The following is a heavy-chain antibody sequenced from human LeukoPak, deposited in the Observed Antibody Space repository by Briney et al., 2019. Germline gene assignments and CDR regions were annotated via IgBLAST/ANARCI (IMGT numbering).Heavy chain of an antibody. D-gene: IGHD6-19*01. J-gene: IGHJ3*01. CDR2: FSYSGST. CDR3: ARHPGIAVAGDAFDF. Sequence: SETLSLTCIVSGGSISSSSHYWAWIRQPPGKGLEWIRSFSYSGSTYDNPSLKSRVTISVDTSKNQFSLNLSSVTAADSAVYYCARHPGIAVAGDAFDFWGQGTVVTVSS. V-gene: IGHV4-39*01. CDR1: GGSISSSSHY.